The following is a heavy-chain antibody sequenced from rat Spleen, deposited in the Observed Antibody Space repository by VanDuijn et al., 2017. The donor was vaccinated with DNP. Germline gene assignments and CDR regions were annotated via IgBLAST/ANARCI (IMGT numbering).Heavy chain of an antibody. CDR2: ISYDGGST. Sequence: EVQLVESGGGLVQPGRSLKVSCAASGFTFSDYNMAWVRQAPTKGLEWVAYISYDGGSTYYGDSVKGRFTISRDNAKSTLYLQMNSLRSEDTATYYCLKHLDAWGQGTSVTVSS. CDR3: LKHLDA. V-gene: IGHV5-7*01. J-gene: IGHJ4*01. CDR1: GFTFSDYN.